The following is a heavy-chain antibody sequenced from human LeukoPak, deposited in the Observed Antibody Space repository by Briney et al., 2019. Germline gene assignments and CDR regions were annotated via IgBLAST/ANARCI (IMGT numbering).Heavy chain of an antibody. V-gene: IGHV4-61*02. CDR1: GGSISSGDPY. CDR3: AREYYDVLTGSGTWFDS. CDR2: IYMSGTT. J-gene: IGHJ5*01. D-gene: IGHD3-9*01. Sequence: SETLSLTCNVSGGSISSGDPYWTWIRQPAGKGLEWIGRIYMSGTTNYNPSLKSRVTISQDIAKNQISLKLTSVTAADTAVYYCAREYYDVLTGSGTWFDSWGQGTLVTVSS.